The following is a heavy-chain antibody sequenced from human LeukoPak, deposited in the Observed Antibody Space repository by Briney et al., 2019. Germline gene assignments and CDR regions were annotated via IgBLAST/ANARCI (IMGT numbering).Heavy chain of an antibody. D-gene: IGHD2-15*01. J-gene: IGHJ5*02. CDR3: ASFSYCSGGSCYSEP. CDR1: GFTFSSYS. CDR2: ISSSSCTI. V-gene: IGHV3-48*01. Sequence: GGSLRLSCAASGFTFSSYSMNWVRQAPGEGLEWVSYISSSSCTIYYADSVKGRFTISRDNAKNSLYLQMNSLRAEDTAVYYCASFSYCSGGSCYSEPWGQGTLVTVSS.